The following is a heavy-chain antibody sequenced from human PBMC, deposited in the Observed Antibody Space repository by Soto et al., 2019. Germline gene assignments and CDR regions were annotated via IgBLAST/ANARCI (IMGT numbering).Heavy chain of an antibody. CDR1: GFTFSSYA. J-gene: IGHJ5*02. Sequence: PGGSLRLSCAASGFTFSSYAMSWVRQAPGKGLDWVSAISGSGGSTYYADSVNGSYTISRDNSKNTLYLPMNSLRAEDTPVYYCAKETLPYCGGDCPNWFDPWGQGTLVTVSS. CDR2: ISGSGGST. CDR3: AKETLPYCGGDCPNWFDP. D-gene: IGHD2-21*02. V-gene: IGHV3-23*01.